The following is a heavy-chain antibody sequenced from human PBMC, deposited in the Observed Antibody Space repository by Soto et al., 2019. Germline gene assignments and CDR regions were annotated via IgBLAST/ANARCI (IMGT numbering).Heavy chain of an antibody. J-gene: IGHJ4*02. CDR3: ARDYRNKGFDQ. Sequence: ASVKVSCKASGYTFTSYYMHWVRQAPGQGLEWMGIINPSGGSTSYAQKFQGRVTMTRDTSTSTVYMELNSLRAEDTAFYYCARDYRNKGFDQWGQGTLVTVSS. CDR1: GYTFTSYY. D-gene: IGHD4-4*01. V-gene: IGHV1-46*01. CDR2: INPSGGST.